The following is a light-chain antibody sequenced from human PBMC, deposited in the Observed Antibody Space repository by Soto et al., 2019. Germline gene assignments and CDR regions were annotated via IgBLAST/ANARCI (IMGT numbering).Light chain of an antibody. J-gene: IGKJ1*01. CDR3: QQSYSSPRT. CDR2: GAF. Sequence: DIQMTQSPSSLSASAGDRVITPCRAALTICDSLSWFQQKSGTPPKLLIYGAFALQSGVPSRFSGRGSGTDFTFTISSLQPEDFATYYCQQSYSSPRTFGQGTKVDI. V-gene: IGKV1-39*01. CDR1: LTICDS.